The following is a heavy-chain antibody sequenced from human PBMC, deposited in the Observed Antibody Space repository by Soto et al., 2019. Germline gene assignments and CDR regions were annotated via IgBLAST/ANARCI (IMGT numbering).Heavy chain of an antibody. Sequence: QVQLVQSGAEVKKPGASVKVSCKASGYTLTRFALHWVRQAPGQRLEWMGWISADSGNSQYSQKFQGRVTITRDTSASTAYMELSSLISEDTAVYYCARWLGGLDLWGQGTLVTVS. CDR1: GYTLTRFA. V-gene: IGHV1-3*01. CDR2: ISADSGNS. J-gene: IGHJ4*02. CDR3: ARWLGGLDL. D-gene: IGHD6-19*01.